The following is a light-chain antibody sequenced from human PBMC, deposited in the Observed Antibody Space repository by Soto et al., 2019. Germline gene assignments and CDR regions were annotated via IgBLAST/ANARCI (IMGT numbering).Light chain of an antibody. V-gene: IGKV3-20*01. CDR1: QSVSTSY. CDR2: GAS. J-gene: IGKJ4*01. Sequence: EIVLTQSPGTLALSPGERATLSCRASQSVSTSYLAWYQPKPGQAPRDLIYGASSRATGIPDRFSGNGSGADFTLTISLLEPEDLAVYYCQQYGSVPLTFGGWTKVEIK. CDR3: QQYGSVPLT.